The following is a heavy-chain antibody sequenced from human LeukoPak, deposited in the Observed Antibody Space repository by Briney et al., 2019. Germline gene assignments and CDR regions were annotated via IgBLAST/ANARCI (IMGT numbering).Heavy chain of an antibody. J-gene: IGHJ6*03. CDR2: ISGSSGST. D-gene: IGHD6-19*01. CDR1: GFTFSSYA. CDR3: AKCSGWFVRGKDYYYYYMDV. V-gene: IGHV3-23*01. Sequence: GGSLILSCAASGFTFSSYAMSWVRPAPGKGLEWVSAISGSSGSTYYADSVKGRFTISRNNYKNTLYLQMNSLRAEDTAVYYCAKCSGWFVRGKDYYYYYMDVWGKGTTVTVSS.